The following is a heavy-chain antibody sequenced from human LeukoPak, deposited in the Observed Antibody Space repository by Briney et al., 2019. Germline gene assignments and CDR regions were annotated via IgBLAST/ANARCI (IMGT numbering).Heavy chain of an antibody. CDR2: ICSGDRT. V-gene: IGHV3-53*01. Sequence: QAGGSLRLSCAASGFTVISSSYMSWVRQAPGRGLEGVSLICSGDRTFYADSVKGRFIISRDNSKNTLYLEMNSLRGEDTAVYYCTRVLGPTAGRIDYWGQGTMVTVSS. CDR3: TRVLGPTAGRIDY. CDR1: GFTVISSSY. D-gene: IGHD6-13*01. J-gene: IGHJ4*02.